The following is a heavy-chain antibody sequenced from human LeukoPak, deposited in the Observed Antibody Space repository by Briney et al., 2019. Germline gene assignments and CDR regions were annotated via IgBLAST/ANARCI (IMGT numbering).Heavy chain of an antibody. CDR3: AKDGGYCSSTSCYVYFDY. D-gene: IGHD2-2*01. Sequence: GGSLRLSCAASGFTFSSYAMSWVRQAPGKGLEWVSAISGSGGSTYYADSVKGRFTISRDNSKNTLYLRMNSLRAEDTAVYYCAKDGGYCSSTSCYVYFDYWGQGTLVTVSS. J-gene: IGHJ4*02. CDR2: ISGSGGST. V-gene: IGHV3-23*01. CDR1: GFTFSSYA.